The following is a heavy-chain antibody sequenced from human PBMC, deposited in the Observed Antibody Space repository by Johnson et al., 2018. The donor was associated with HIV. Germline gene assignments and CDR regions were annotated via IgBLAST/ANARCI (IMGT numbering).Heavy chain of an antibody. CDR2: INWNGGST. D-gene: IGHD5-12*01. V-gene: IGHV3-20*04. CDR1: GFTFSSYG. CDR3: ARLRGYSGYDSFDI. J-gene: IGHJ3*02. Sequence: VQLVESGGGVVQPGRSLRLSCAASGFTFSSYGMHWVRQAPGKGLEWVCGINWNGGSTGYADSVKGRFTISRDNAKNSLYLQMNSLRAEDTALYYCARLRGYSGYDSFDIWGQGTMVTVSS.